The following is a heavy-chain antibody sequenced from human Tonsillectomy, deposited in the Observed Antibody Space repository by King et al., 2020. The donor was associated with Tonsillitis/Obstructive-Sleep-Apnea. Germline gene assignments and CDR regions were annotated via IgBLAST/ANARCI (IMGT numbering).Heavy chain of an antibody. V-gene: IGHV5-51*01. J-gene: IGHJ1*01. CDR1: GYTFTSYW. CDR2: IYPGDSDT. D-gene: IGHD6-13*01. CDR3: ARHALATTGWLFFQH. Sequence: QLVQSGAEVKKPGESLKISCKVSGYTFTSYWIGWVRQMPGKGLEWMGNIYPGDSDTRYSPSFQGQVTISADKSISTAYLQWSSLKASDTAMYYCARHALATTGWLFFQHWGQGTLVTVSS.